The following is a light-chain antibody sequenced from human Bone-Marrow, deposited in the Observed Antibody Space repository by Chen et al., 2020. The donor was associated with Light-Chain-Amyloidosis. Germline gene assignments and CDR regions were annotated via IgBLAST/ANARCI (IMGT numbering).Light chain of an antibody. J-gene: IGKJ3*01. V-gene: IGKV4-1*01. CDR3: QQYYTPPFT. CDR2: WAS. CDR1: LTLLYSSSKTNY. Sequence: DIVVTQSPDSLTVSLGERTTINCNASLTLLYSSSKTNYLAWYQQKIVSPPKLLFYWASTRAPGVPDRFNGSGSGTDFTLTINRLQAEDVAVYHCQQYYTPPFTFGPGTQV.